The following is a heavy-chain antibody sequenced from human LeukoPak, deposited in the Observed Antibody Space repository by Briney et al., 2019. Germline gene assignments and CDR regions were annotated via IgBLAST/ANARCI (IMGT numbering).Heavy chain of an antibody. CDR1: GYTFISYG. V-gene: IGHV1-18*01. J-gene: IGHJ4*02. Sequence: ASVKVSCKASGYTFISYGITWVRQAPGQGVEWLGWISAYNGNIDYAQKLQGRVTLTTDTSTSTAYMEVRSLRSDDTAVYYCASMSGYYPSYYFDYWGQGTLVTVSS. CDR2: ISAYNGNI. CDR3: ASMSGYYPSYYFDY. D-gene: IGHD3-3*01.